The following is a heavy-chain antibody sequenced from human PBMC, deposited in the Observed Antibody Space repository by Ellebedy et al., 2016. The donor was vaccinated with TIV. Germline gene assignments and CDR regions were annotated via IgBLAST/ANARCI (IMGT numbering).Heavy chain of an antibody. V-gene: IGHV1-8*01. D-gene: IGHD3/OR15-3a*01. CDR2: MSPRNGNT. J-gene: IGHJ5*02. CDR1: GYTFSTYD. Sequence: AASVKVSCKASGYTFSTYDVNWVRQAAGQGLEWMGWMSPRNGNTGYAEKFQGRVTMTRDTSISTAYMELGSLTSEDTAVYYCVVGLFHPWGQGTLVSVSS. CDR3: VVGLFHP.